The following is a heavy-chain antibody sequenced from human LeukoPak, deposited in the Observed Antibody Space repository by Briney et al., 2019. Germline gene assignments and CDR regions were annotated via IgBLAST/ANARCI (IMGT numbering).Heavy chain of an antibody. J-gene: IGHJ6*02. CDR2: INWNGGGT. D-gene: IGHD1-26*01. V-gene: IGHV3-9*01. CDR1: GFTFKDYG. CDR3: AKHMRATNTYFFFGLDV. Sequence: PGGSLRLPCAATGFTFKDYGMHWVRQPPGKGLEWVSSINWNGGGTDYADSVKGRFTISRDNAKNSLYLQLSSLRPEDTALYYCAKHMRATNTYFFFGLDVWGQGTTVTVSS.